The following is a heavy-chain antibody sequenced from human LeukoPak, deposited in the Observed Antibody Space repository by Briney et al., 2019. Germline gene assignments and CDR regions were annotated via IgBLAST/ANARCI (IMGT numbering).Heavy chain of an antibody. Sequence: GASVKVSCKASGYTFTSYYMHWVRQAPGQGLEWMGIINPRGGSTSYAQKFNGRVTMTRHMSTSTVYMELSSLRSEDTAVYYCARENSGRYQYDAFDMWGQGTMVTVSS. D-gene: IGHD1-26*01. J-gene: IGHJ3*02. CDR3: ARENSGRYQYDAFDM. CDR2: INPRGGST. CDR1: GYTFTSYY. V-gene: IGHV1-46*01.